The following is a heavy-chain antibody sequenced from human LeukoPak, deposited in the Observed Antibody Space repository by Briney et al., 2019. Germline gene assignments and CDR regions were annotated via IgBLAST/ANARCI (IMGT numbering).Heavy chain of an antibody. D-gene: IGHD6-19*01. Sequence: ASVKVSCKASGYTFTGYGINWVRQAPGQGLEWMGWISAYNGSTNYAQKLQGRVTITTDTSTNTAYMELGSLRSDDTAVYYCASSYSSGWPDYWGQGTLVTVSS. CDR1: GYTFTGYG. CDR3: ASSYSSGWPDY. CDR2: ISAYNGST. V-gene: IGHV1-18*01. J-gene: IGHJ4*02.